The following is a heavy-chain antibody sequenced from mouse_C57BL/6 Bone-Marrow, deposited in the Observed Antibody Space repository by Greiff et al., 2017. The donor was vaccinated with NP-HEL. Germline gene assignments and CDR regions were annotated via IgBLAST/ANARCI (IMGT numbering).Heavy chain of an antibody. CDR3: ADDYYGSSHWYFDV. Sequence: EVMLVESVAELVRPGASVKLSCTASGFNIKNTYMHWVKQRPEQGLEWIGRIDPANGNTKYAPKFQGKATITADTSSNTAYLQLSSLTSEDTAIYYCADDYYGSSHWYFDVWGTGTTVTVSS. CDR2: IDPANGNT. V-gene: IGHV14-3*01. D-gene: IGHD1-1*01. J-gene: IGHJ1*03. CDR1: GFNIKNTY.